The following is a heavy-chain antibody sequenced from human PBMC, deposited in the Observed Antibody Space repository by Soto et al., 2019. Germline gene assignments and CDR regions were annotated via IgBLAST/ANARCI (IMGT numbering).Heavy chain of an antibody. CDR3: VCSSTNCNDY. CDR2: ISGSGGTT. D-gene: IGHD2-2*01. V-gene: IGHV3-23*01. J-gene: IGHJ4*02. CDR1: GFTFTTYA. Sequence: VGSLRLSCAASGFTFTTYAMSWVRQAPGKGLEWVSAISGSGGTTYYADSVKGRFTISRDNSKNTLYLQMDSLRAEDTAVYYCVCSSTNCNDYWGQGSQVTVSS.